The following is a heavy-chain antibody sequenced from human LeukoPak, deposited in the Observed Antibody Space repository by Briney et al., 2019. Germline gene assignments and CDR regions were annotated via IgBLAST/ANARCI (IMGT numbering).Heavy chain of an antibody. D-gene: IGHD3-10*01. CDR2: ISSSSSYI. CDR1: GFTFSSYH. V-gene: IGHV3-21*03. J-gene: IGHJ4*02. CDR3: GGGTYGSGRYRTELEATSDY. Sequence: NPGGSLRLSCAASGFTFSSYHMNWVRQAPGKGLEWVSSISSSSSYIYYADSVKGRFTISRDNAKNSMYLQMNSLRAEDKAVYYDGGGTYGSGRYRTELEATSDYWGQGTLVTVSS.